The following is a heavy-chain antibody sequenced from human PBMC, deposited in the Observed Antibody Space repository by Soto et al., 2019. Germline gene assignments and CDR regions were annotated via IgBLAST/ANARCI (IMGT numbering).Heavy chain of an antibody. CDR1: GYTFTRSG. Sequence: QVQLVQSGAEVKKPGASVKVSCKASGYTFTRSGISWVRQAPGQGLEWMGWISTYNGDTNYAQTFQGRVTMTTDTSTITAYMELRSLRSDDTAVYYCAREGVAPYYYYGMDVWGQGTPVTVSS. CDR3: AREGVAPYYYYGMDV. J-gene: IGHJ6*02. D-gene: IGHD5-12*01. V-gene: IGHV1-18*01. CDR2: ISTYNGDT.